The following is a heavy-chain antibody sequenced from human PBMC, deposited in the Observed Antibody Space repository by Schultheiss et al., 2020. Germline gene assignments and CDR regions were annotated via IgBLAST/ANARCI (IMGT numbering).Heavy chain of an antibody. Sequence: GGSLLLSFSSSWFPFRGSALPWVRPASGHGLEWVGRIRSTANRYAPASAASVKGRFTLSSDDSKNTAYLQMTSLKTEATAVYYCTRTTTLAARRGYYYYYGMDVWGQGTTVTVSS. CDR1: WFPFRGSA. D-gene: IGHD6-6*01. CDR3: TRTTTLAARRGYYYYYGMDV. CDR2: IRSTANRYAP. J-gene: IGHJ6*02. V-gene: IGHV3-73*01.